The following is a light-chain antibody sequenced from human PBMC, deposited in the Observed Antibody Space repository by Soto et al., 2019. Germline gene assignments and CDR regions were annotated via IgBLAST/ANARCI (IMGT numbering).Light chain of an antibody. CDR1: QSVLYSSNNKNY. CDR2: WAS. V-gene: IGKV4-1*01. J-gene: IGKJ1*01. Sequence: DIVMTQSPDSLAVSLGERATINCKSSQSVLYSSNNKNYLAWYQQKPGQPPKLLIYWASTRESGVPDRFSGSGSGTDFNLTISRLKAEDVEVYYCQQYYSTPWTFGQGTKV. CDR3: QQYYSTPWT.